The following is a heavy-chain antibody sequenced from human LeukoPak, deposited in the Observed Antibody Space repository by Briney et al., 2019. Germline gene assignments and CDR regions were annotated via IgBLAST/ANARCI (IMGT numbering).Heavy chain of an antibody. D-gene: IGHD1-26*01. CDR1: GCTFSSYD. J-gene: IGHJ4*02. CDR3: ARGRSGSYFDS. Sequence: GGPLRLSCAASGCTFSSYDMHWVRQATGKGLEWVSAISTTGDTYYPGSVKGRFTISRENAKSSLYLQMNSLRAEDTAVYYCARGRSGSYFDSWGQGTLVAVSS. CDR2: ISTTGDT. V-gene: IGHV3-13*04.